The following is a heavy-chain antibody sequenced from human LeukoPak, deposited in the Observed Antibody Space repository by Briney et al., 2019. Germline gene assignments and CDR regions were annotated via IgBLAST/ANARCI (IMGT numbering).Heavy chain of an antibody. CDR2: IYTSGST. J-gene: IGHJ4*02. Sequence: SETLSLTCTVSGGSISSYYWSWIRQPAGKGLEWIGRIYTSGSTNYNPSLKSRVTISVDTSENQFSLKLSSVTAADTAAYYCARRTRRKYFDYWGQGTLVTVSS. D-gene: IGHD1-14*01. V-gene: IGHV4-4*07. CDR3: ARRTRRKYFDY. CDR1: GGSISSYY.